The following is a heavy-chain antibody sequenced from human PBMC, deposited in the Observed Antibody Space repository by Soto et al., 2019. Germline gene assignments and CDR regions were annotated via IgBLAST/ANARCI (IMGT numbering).Heavy chain of an antibody. CDR1: GFTFSSYG. J-gene: IGHJ4*02. CDR3: AKGGAGVYYYDSSGYHIDY. D-gene: IGHD3-22*01. CDR2: ISYDGSNK. V-gene: IGHV3-30*18. Sequence: QVQLVEAGGGVVQPGRSLRLSCAASGFTFSSYGMHWVRQAPGKGLEWVAVISYDGSNKYYADSVKGRFTISRDNSKNTLYLQVNSLRAEDTAVYYCAKGGAGVYYYDSSGYHIDYWGQGTLVTVSS.